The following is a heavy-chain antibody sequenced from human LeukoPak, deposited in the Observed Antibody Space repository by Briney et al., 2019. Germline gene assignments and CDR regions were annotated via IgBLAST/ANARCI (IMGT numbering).Heavy chain of an antibody. Sequence: ASVKVSCKASGYTFTSYGISWVRQAPGPGLEWMGWISAYNGNTNYAQKLQGRVTMTTDTSTSTAYMELRSLRSDDTAVYYCARAYLVVVAAKDFDYWGQGTLVTVSS. D-gene: IGHD2-15*01. CDR1: GYTFTSYG. CDR3: ARAYLVVVAAKDFDY. V-gene: IGHV1-18*01. CDR2: ISAYNGNT. J-gene: IGHJ4*02.